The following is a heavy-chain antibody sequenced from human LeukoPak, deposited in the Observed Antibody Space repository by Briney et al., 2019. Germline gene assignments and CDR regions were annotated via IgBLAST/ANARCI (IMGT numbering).Heavy chain of an antibody. Sequence: GGSLRLSCAASGFTFGDTWMNWVRQAPGQGPEWVANIKQDGSEKFYVASVKGRFTISRDNAKNSLYLQMNSLRAEDTALYYCATSYDMGWLIGYWGQGTLVTVSS. CDR1: GFTFGDTW. V-gene: IGHV3-7*03. CDR2: IKQDGSEK. CDR3: ATSYDMGWLIGY. D-gene: IGHD3/OR15-3a*01. J-gene: IGHJ4*02.